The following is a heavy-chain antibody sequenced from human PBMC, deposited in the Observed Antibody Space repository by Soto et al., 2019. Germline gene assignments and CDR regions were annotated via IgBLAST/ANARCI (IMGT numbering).Heavy chain of an antibody. CDR1: GGSVTSSYHY. CDR2: IYYGGST. Sequence: QLQLQESGPGLVTPSETLSLTCSVSGGSVTSSYHYWGWIRQTPGKGLECIGSIYYGGSTYYNPSRKSRVTISVDTSKNQFSLNLGSVTAADTAVYFCARIMSGSGRAGPFDIWGQGTMVTVSS. J-gene: IGHJ3*02. D-gene: IGHD3-10*01. V-gene: IGHV4-39*01. CDR3: ARIMSGSGRAGPFDI.